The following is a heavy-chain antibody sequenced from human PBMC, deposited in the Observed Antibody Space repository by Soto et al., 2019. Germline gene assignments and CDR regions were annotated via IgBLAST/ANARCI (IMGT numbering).Heavy chain of an antibody. CDR3: ARDRPHSWLDP. J-gene: IGHJ5*02. D-gene: IGHD4-4*01. V-gene: IGHV3-74*03. CDR2: IDILGTGT. CDR1: GFTFRNNW. Sequence: PGGSMGLSSAASGFTFRNNWMHWVRQAPGKGPVWVSGIDILGTGTEYADSVKGRFTISRDNAKNTIYLQMNSLRVEDTAVYYCARDRPHSWLDPWGQGTLVTVSS.